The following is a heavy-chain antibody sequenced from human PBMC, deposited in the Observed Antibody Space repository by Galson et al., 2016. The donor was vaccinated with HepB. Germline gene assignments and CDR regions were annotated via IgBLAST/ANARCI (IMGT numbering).Heavy chain of an antibody. CDR2: ISFDGRNK. V-gene: IGHV3-30-3*01. Sequence: SLRLSCAASGFDFSKFPMHWVRQAPGKGLEWLAVISFDGRNKNYANSVRGRFTISRDNAKNTLYLQMDSLRSEDTALYYCAREWGAVITNYYGRDVWGQGTTVTVYS. CDR3: AREWGAVITNYYGRDV. J-gene: IGHJ6*02. CDR1: GFDFSKFP. D-gene: IGHD3-3*01.